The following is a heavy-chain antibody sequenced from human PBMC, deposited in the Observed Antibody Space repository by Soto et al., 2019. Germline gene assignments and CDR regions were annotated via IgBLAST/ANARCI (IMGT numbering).Heavy chain of an antibody. CDR3: AREAASDPSFYYHYMDV. CDR1: GYTFSNYN. D-gene: IGHD3-10*01. Sequence: QEPLVQSGAEVKKPGAPVKVSCKASGYTFSNYNINWVRQASGQGLEWMGWMNPDSGNTGYAEKFQGRVTMTRNSSISTAYMELSGLRSEDTAVYYCAREAASDPSFYYHYMDVWGEGTTVTVSS. V-gene: IGHV1-8*01. CDR2: MNPDSGNT. J-gene: IGHJ6*03.